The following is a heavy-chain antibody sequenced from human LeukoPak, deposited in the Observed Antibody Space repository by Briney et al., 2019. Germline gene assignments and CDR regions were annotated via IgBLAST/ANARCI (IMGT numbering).Heavy chain of an antibody. V-gene: IGHV3-23*01. CDR1: GFTFSSYA. J-gene: IGHJ6*03. D-gene: IGHD2/OR15-2a*01. CDR2: ISGSGGTT. Sequence: PGGSLRLSCAASGFTFSSYAMSWVRQAPGKGLEWVSAISGSGGTTYYADSVKGRLTISRDNSKNTLYLQMNSLRAEDTAVYHCAGSNTYYYYYMDVWGKGTTVTVSS. CDR3: AGSNTYYYYYMDV.